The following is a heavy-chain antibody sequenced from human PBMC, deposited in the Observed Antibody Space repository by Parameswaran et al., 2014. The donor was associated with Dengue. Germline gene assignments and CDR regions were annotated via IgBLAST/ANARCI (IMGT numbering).Heavy chain of an antibody. Sequence: PGKGLEWIGYIYYSGSTNYNPSLKSRVTISVDTSKNQFSLKLSSVTAADTAVYYCARLKRSNIVGATNGFDLWGRGTLVTVSS. CDR2: IYYSGST. CDR3: ARLKRSNIVGATNGFDL. V-gene: IGHV4-59*12. D-gene: IGHD1-26*01. J-gene: IGHJ2*01.